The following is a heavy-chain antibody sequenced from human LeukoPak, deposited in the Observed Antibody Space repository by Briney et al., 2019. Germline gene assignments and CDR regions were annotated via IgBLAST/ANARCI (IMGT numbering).Heavy chain of an antibody. Sequence: GGSLRLSCVASGFASSSHWMSWVRQAPGKGLEWVANIKEDGSETYYVDSVRGRFTISRDNTQNSLFLQMNSLRAEDTAVYYCARGGTGGYFDNPGYWGQGTLVTVSS. CDR1: GFASSSHW. CDR3: ARGGTGGYFDNPGY. J-gene: IGHJ4*02. V-gene: IGHV3-7*03. D-gene: IGHD2-8*02. CDR2: IKEDGSET.